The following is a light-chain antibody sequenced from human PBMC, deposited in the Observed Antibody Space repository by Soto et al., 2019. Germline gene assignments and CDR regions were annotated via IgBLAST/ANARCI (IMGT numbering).Light chain of an antibody. Sequence: QSVLTQPPSASGTPGQRVTISCSGSTSNIGSKTVNWYQQVPGTAPKLLIYNNNQRPSGVPDRFSGSKSGTSASLANSGLQSEDEADYYCAAWDDSLNGVVFGGGTKLTVL. CDR2: NNN. V-gene: IGLV1-44*01. CDR1: TSNIGSKT. J-gene: IGLJ2*01. CDR3: AAWDDSLNGVV.